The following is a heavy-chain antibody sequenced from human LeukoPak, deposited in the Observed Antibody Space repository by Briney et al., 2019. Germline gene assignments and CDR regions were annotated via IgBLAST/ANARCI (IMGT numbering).Heavy chain of an antibody. Sequence: GASVKVSCKASGYTFTGYYMHWVRQAPGQGLEWMGWINPNSGGTNYAQKFQGRVTMTRDTSISTAYMELSSLGSEDTAVYYCARDIWGGSHARSPLGYYYYYMDVWGKGTTVTVSS. CDR1: GYTFTGYY. J-gene: IGHJ6*03. D-gene: IGHD2-15*01. V-gene: IGHV1-2*02. CDR2: INPNSGGT. CDR3: ARDIWGGSHARSPLGYYYYYMDV.